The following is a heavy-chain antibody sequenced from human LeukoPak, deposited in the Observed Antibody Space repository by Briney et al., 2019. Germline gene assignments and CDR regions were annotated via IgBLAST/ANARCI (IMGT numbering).Heavy chain of an antibody. Sequence: GGSLRLSCSASGFTFSSYAMHWVRQAPGKGLEYVSAISSNGGSTYYADSVKGRFTISRDNSKNTLYLQMSSLRAEDTAVYYCARDPINSYGPLGYGMDVWGQGTTVTVSS. J-gene: IGHJ6*02. CDR3: ARDPINSYGPLGYGMDV. CDR2: ISSNGGST. D-gene: IGHD5-18*01. CDR1: GFTFSSYA. V-gene: IGHV3-64D*06.